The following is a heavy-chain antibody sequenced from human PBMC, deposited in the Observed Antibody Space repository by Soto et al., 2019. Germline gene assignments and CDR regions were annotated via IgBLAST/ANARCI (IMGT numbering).Heavy chain of an antibody. Sequence: PSETLCVSCTVSGGSIIGVDYYWSWIRQPPGKGLEWIGHIYYSGSTYYNPSLKSRVTVSVDTSKNQFSLKLSSVTAADTAVYYCARASDYSNYGMDVWGQGTTVTVS. J-gene: IGHJ6*02. D-gene: IGHD4-4*01. V-gene: IGHV4-30-4*01. CDR1: GGSIIGVDYY. CDR2: IYYSGST. CDR3: ARASDYSNYGMDV.